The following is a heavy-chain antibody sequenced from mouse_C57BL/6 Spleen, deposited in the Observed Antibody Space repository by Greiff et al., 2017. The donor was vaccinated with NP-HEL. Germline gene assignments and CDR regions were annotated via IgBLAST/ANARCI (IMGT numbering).Heavy chain of an antibody. CDR1: GFTFSDYY. J-gene: IGHJ2*01. D-gene: IGHD1-1*01. Sequence: EVKLMESEGGLVQPGSSMKLSCTASGFTFSDYYMAWVRQVPEKGLEWVANINYDGSSTYYLDSLKSRFIISRDNAKNILYLQMSSLKSDDTATYYCARDRDYYGSYYFDYWGQGTTLTVSS. CDR2: INYDGSST. V-gene: IGHV5-16*01. CDR3: ARDRDYYGSYYFDY.